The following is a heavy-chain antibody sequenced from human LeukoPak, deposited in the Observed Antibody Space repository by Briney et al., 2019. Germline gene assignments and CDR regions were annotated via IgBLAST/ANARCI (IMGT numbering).Heavy chain of an antibody. Sequence: ASVKVSCKASGYTFTCYYIHWVRQAPGQGLEWMGWITPNSGGTNYAQKFQGRVTMTRDTSISTVYMELSRLRPDDTAVYYCARDRTDYYDSNAYYPNWFDPWGQGTLVTVSS. D-gene: IGHD3-22*01. CDR1: GYTFTCYY. J-gene: IGHJ5*02. CDR2: ITPNSGGT. V-gene: IGHV1-2*02. CDR3: ARDRTDYYDSNAYYPNWFDP.